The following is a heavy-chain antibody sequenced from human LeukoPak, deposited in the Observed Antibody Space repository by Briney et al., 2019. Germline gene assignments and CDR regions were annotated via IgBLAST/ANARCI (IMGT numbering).Heavy chain of an antibody. CDR2: ISSSSSYI. CDR1: GFTFSSYT. V-gene: IGHV3-21*01. J-gene: IGHJ5*02. CDR3: ARAGGVPITGSGYPNWFDP. Sequence: GGSLRLSCAASGFTFSSYTMNWVRQAPGKGLEWVSSISSSSSYIYYADSVKGRFTISRDNAKNSLYLQMNSLRAEDTAVYYCARAGGVPITGSGYPNWFDPWGQGTLVTVSS. D-gene: IGHD3-22*01.